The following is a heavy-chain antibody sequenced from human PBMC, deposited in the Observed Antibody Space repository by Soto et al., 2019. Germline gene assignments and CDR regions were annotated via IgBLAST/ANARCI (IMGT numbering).Heavy chain of an antibody. D-gene: IGHD4-17*01. J-gene: IGHJ3*02. V-gene: IGHV4-59*01. CDR1: GGSISSYY. CDR3: ARGRNDYGDYDAFDI. Sequence: SETLSLTCTVSGGSISSYYCSWIRQPPGKGLEWIGYIYYSGSTNYNPSLKSRVTISVDTSKNQFSLKLSSVTAADTAVYYCARGRNDYGDYDAFDIWGQGTMVTVSS. CDR2: IYYSGST.